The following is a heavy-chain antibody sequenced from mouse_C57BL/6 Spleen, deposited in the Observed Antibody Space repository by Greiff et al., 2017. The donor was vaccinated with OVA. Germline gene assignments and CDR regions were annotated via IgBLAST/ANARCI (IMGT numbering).Heavy chain of an antibody. J-gene: IGHJ1*03. Sequence: QVQLQQPGAELVKPGASVKLSCKASGYTFTSYWMQWVKQRPGQGLEWIGEIDPSDSYTNYNQQFKGEATLTVDTSSSTAYMQLSSLTSEDSAVYYCASGGLLYFDVWGTGTTVTVSS. V-gene: IGHV1-50*01. CDR1: GYTFTSYW. CDR2: IDPSDSYT. CDR3: ASGGLLYFDV. D-gene: IGHD2-3*01.